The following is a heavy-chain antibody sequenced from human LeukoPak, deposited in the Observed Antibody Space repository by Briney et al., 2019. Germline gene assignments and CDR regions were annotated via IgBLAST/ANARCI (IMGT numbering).Heavy chain of an antibody. CDR2: ISSSGSTI. V-gene: IGHV3-11*01. CDR1: GFTFSDYY. CDR3: ARSPNYCSGGSCSSDEYFQH. Sequence: GGSLRLSCAASGFTFSDYYMSWIRQAPGKGLEWVSYISSSGSTIYYADSVKGRFTISRDNAKNSLYLQMNSLRAEDTAVYYCARSPNYCSGGSCSSDEYFQHWGQGTLVTVSS. D-gene: IGHD2-15*01. J-gene: IGHJ1*01.